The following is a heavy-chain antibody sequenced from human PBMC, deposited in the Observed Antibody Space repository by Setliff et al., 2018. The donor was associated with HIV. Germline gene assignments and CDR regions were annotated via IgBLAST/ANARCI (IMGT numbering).Heavy chain of an antibody. D-gene: IGHD6-19*01. CDR1: GGSISSGSYY. CDR3: ARRTYRSPIGAFDI. J-gene: IGHJ3*02. Sequence: PSETLSLTCTVSGGSISSGSYYWGWIRQPAGKGLEWIGHIYTSGSTNYNPSLKSRVTISVDTSKNQFSLKLSSVTAADTAVYYCARRTYRSPIGAFDIWGQGTMVTVSS. CDR2: IYTSGST. V-gene: IGHV4-61*09.